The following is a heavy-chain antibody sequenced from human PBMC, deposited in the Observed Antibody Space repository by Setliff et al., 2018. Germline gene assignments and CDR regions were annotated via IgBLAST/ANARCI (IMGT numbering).Heavy chain of an antibody. Sequence: VASVQVSCKSSGYTFTTYAMHWLRQAPGQRLEWMGWIIPDNGKTEYSEEFQDRVTFTTDTSATTAYMDLRSLRSDDMAVYYCARGYCDGIGCPAPLYYFDSWGQGTLVTVSS. CDR2: IIPDNGKT. J-gene: IGHJ4*02. D-gene: IGHD2-21*01. CDR1: GYTFTTYA. CDR3: ARGYCDGIGCPAPLYYFDS. V-gene: IGHV1-3*03.